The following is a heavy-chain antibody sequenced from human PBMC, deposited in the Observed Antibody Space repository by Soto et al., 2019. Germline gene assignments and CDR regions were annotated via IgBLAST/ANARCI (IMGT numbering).Heavy chain of an antibody. J-gene: IGHJ4*02. CDR3: ALIYCSGGSCFTTSSFDY. D-gene: IGHD2-15*01. V-gene: IGHV2-5*02. CDR1: GFSLSTSGVG. CDR2: IYWDDDK. Sequence: QITLKESGPTLVKPTQTLTLTCTFSGFSLSTSGVGVGWIRQPPGKALEWLALIYWDDDKRYSPSLKSRLTITKDTSKHQVVLTMTNMDPVDTATYYCALIYCSGGSCFTTSSFDYWGQGTLVTVSS.